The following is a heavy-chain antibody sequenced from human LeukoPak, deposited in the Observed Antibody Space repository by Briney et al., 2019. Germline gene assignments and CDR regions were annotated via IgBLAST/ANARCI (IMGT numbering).Heavy chain of an antibody. J-gene: IGHJ3*02. Sequence: GGSLRLSCAASGFTFSSYWMSWVRQAPGKGLEWVANIKQDGSEKYYVDSVKGRFTISRDNAKNSLYLQMNSLRAEDTAVYYCARDPTVTTFFNAFDIWGQGTMVTVSS. D-gene: IGHD4-17*01. CDR1: GFTFSSYW. CDR3: ARDPTVTTFFNAFDI. CDR2: IKQDGSEK. V-gene: IGHV3-7*04.